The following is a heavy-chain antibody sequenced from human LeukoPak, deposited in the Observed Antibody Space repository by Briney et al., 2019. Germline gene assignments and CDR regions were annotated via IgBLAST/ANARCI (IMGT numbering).Heavy chain of an antibody. V-gene: IGHV4-39*01. J-gene: IGHJ5*02. CDR1: DGSITTSSFY. CDR3: VRAVGSVAGPGDWFDP. D-gene: IGHD6-19*01. CDR2: FYYTGDT. Sequence: SETLSLTCNVSDGSITTSSFYWGWVRQTPGKGLEWIGTFYYTGDTFYNRSLKSRVTITVDTSKDQFSLALSSVTAADTAVYYCVRAVGSVAGPGDWFDPWGPGILVTVSS.